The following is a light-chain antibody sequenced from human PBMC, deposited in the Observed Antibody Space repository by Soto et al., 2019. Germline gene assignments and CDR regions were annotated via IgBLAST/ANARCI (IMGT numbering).Light chain of an antibody. V-gene: IGKV3-20*01. Sequence: EIVLTQSPGTLSLSPGERATLSCRASQSVSSSYLAWYQQKPGPAPRLLIYGASIRATGIPDRFSGSGSGTDFTLTISRLEPEDFAVYYCQQYGSSPRTFGQGTKLEIK. J-gene: IGKJ2*01. CDR1: QSVSSSY. CDR2: GAS. CDR3: QQYGSSPRT.